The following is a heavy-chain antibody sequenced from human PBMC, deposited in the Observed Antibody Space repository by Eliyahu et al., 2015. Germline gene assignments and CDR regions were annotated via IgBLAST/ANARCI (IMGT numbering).Heavy chain of an antibody. CDR2: ISGNGGST. J-gene: IGHJ4*02. CDR3: VKEGRRIRGPEV. D-gene: IGHD3-10*01. CDR1: GFXFGGHA. Sequence: EVQLVESGGGLVQPGGSLXLYCXAXGFXFGGHAMHWVRQAPGKGLEYXSAISGNGGSTYYADSVKGRFTVSRDNSKNTLYLQMSSLRVEDTAVYYCVKEGRRIRGPEVWGQGTLVTVSS. V-gene: IGHV3-64D*06.